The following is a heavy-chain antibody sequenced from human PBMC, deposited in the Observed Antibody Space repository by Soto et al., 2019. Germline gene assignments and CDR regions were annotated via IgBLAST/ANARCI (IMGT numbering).Heavy chain of an antibody. D-gene: IGHD1-1*01. Sequence: SETLSLTCTVSGGSISGFFWTWVRQPPRMPLEGLGHVSASGSTAYNPSLRSRLSLSLDVSKNRFSLELTSVAAADTATYFCARGGSTHYYYGLDVWGQGTTVTVSS. CDR1: GGSISGFF. V-gene: IGHV4-4*07. CDR2: VSASGST. J-gene: IGHJ6*02. CDR3: ARGGSTHYYYGLDV.